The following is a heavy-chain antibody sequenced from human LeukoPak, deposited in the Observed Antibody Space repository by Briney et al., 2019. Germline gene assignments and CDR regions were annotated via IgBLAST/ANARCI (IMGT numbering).Heavy chain of an antibody. J-gene: IGHJ6*02. D-gene: IGHD3-10*01. CDR2: INAGNGNT. CDR3: AREGGFGTDYYYYGMDV. Sequence: ASVKVSCRASGYTFTSYAMHWVRQAPGQRLEWMGWINAGNGNTKYSQKFQGRVTITRDTSASTAYMELSSLRSEDTAVYYCAREGGFGTDYYYYGMDVWGQGTTVTVSS. CDR1: GYTFTSYA. V-gene: IGHV1-3*01.